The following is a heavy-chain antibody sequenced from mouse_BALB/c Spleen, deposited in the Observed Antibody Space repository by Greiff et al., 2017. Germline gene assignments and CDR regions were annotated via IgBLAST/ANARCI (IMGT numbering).Heavy chain of an antibody. CDR3: AKDGPSYAMDC. D-gene: IGHD1-2*01. Sequence: QVQLQQSGAELVRPGVSVKISCKGSGYTFTDYAMHWVKQSHAKSLEWIGVISTYYGDASYNQKFKGKATMTVDKSSSTAYMELARLTSEDSAIYYCAKDGPSYAMDCWGQGTSVTVSS. CDR1: GYTFTDYA. V-gene: IGHV1S137*01. CDR2: ISTYYGDA. J-gene: IGHJ4*01.